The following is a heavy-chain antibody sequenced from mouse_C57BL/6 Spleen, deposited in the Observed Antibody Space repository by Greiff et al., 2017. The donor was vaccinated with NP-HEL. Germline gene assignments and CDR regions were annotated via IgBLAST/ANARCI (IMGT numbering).Heavy chain of an antibody. V-gene: IGHV1-55*01. CDR3: ARGGYYGSSYGTGAMDY. Sequence: QVQLQQPGAELVKPGASVKMSCKASGYTFTSYWITWVKQRPGQGREWIGDIYPGSGSTNYNEKFKSKATLTVDTSSSTAYMQLSSLTSEDSAVYYCARGGYYGSSYGTGAMDYRGQGTSVTVSS. D-gene: IGHD1-1*01. CDR1: GYTFTSYW. J-gene: IGHJ4*01. CDR2: IYPGSGST.